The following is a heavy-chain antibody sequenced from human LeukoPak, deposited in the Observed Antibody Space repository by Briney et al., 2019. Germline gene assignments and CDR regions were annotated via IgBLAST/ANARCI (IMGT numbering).Heavy chain of an antibody. CDR2: LKSDGSSR. CDR1: GFTFRSYW. V-gene: IGHV3-74*03. CDR3: AKDRGFYGGNSFDY. J-gene: IGHJ4*02. Sequence: QTGGSLRLSCEASGFTFRSYWMHWVRQTPGRGLVWVSSLKSDGSSRTYADSVKGRFTISRDNTKNTLYLQMSSLIAEDTAVYYCAKDRGFYGGNSFDYWGQGTLVTVSS. D-gene: IGHD4-23*01.